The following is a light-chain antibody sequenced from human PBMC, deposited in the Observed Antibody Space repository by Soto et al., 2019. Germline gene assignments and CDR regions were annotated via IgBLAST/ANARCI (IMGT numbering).Light chain of an antibody. V-gene: IGKV1-5*01. CDR1: QAISTW. Sequence: DIQMTQSPSTLSASVGDRVTITCRASQAISTWLAWYHQRPGKAPHLLIYDASRLQSGVPSRFAGRGSGTEFTLAVSSLQPDDFATYYRQPRVFGPGTPLEIK. CDR3: QPRV. CDR2: DAS. J-gene: IGKJ3*01.